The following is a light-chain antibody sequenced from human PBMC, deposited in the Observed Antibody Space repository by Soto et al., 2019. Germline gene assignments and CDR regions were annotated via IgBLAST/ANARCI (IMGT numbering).Light chain of an antibody. J-gene: IGKJ1*01. CDR2: GAA. CDR3: QQYYNAPLT. Sequence: EILLTQSPGTLSLSPGERATLSCRSSQTISSDYLAWYQQKPGQAPRLLIFGAATRAADIPDRFSGSGSGTDFTLTISSLQAEDVAVYYCQQYYNAPLTFGQGTKVDIK. CDR1: QTISSDY. V-gene: IGKV3-20*01.